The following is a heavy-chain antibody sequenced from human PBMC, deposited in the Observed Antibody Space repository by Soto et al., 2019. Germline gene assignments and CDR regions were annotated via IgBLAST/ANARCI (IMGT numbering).Heavy chain of an antibody. CDR3: ARSGQWEPSNFDY. Sequence: TLSLTCTVSGGSISSGGYYWSWIRQHPGKGLEWIGYIYSSGSTYYNPSLKSRVTISVDTSKTRFSLKLSSVTPADTAVYYCARSGQWEPSNFDYWGQGTLVTVPQ. V-gene: IGHV4-31*03. CDR1: GGSISSGGYY. J-gene: IGHJ4*02. CDR2: IYSSGST. D-gene: IGHD1-26*01.